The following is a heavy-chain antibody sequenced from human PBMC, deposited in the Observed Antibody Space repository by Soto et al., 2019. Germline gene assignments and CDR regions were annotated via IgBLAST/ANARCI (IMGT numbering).Heavy chain of an antibody. D-gene: IGHD6-13*01. CDR1: GYTFTSYG. CDR3: ARGRHNSSSCPMDV. J-gene: IGHJ6*02. Sequence: ASVKVSCQASGYTFTSYGISWVRQAPGQGLEWMGWISAYNGNTNYAQKLQGRVTMTTDTSTSTAYMELRSLRSDDTAVYYCARGRHNSSSCPMDVWGQGTTVTVSS. V-gene: IGHV1-18*01. CDR2: ISAYNGNT.